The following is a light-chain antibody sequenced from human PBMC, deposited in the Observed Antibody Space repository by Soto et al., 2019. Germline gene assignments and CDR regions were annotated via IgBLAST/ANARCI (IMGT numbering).Light chain of an antibody. V-gene: IGLV1-36*01. J-gene: IGLJ1*01. Sequence: QSVLTQPPSVSEAPRQRVTISCSGSRSNIGNNAVNWYQQLPGKAPKLLIYYDDLLPSGVSDRFSGAKSGTSASLAISGLQSEDEADYYCSSFAGSNNFPYVFGTGTKVTVL. CDR3: SSFAGSNNFPYV. CDR2: YDD. CDR1: RSNIGNNA.